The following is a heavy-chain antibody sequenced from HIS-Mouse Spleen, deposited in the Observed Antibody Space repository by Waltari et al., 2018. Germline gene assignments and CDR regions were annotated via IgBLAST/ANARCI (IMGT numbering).Heavy chain of an antibody. J-gene: IGHJ4*02. CDR1: GFTVSSNY. Sequence: EVQLVESGGGLIQPGGSLRLSCAASGFTVSSNYMSWVRQAPGKGLELVSVIYSGGSAYYADAGKGRFTISRDNSKNTLYLQMNSLRAEDTAVYYCAGGVGSSWYYFDYWGQGTLVTVSS. CDR3: AGGVGSSWYYFDY. V-gene: IGHV3-53*01. D-gene: IGHD6-13*01. CDR2: IYSGGSA.